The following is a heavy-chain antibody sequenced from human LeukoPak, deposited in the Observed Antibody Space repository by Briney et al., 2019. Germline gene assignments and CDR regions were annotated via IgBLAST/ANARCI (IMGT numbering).Heavy chain of an antibody. D-gene: IGHD3-3*02. V-gene: IGHV3-21*01. CDR2: IGPTGTDT. J-gene: IGHJ4*02. Sequence: GGSLRLSCAASGFRFSSYGFNWGRQAPGRGLEWVSSIGPTGTDTYHADSVKGRFTISRDNAKNSLYLQMDSLRAEDTAVYYCATESIGRHYDYWGQGTLLTVSS. CDR3: ATESIGRHYDY. CDR1: GFRFSSYG.